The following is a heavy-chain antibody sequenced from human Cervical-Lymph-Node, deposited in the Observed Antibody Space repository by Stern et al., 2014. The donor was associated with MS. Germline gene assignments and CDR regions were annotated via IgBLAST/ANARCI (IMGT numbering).Heavy chain of an antibody. CDR2: ISSGGSYI. D-gene: IGHD4-23*01. CDR1: GFTFSSYS. J-gene: IGHJ4*02. V-gene: IGHV3-21*01. Sequence: EVQLVESGGGLVKPGGSLRLSCAASGFTFSSYSMNWDRQAPGKGLEWVASISSGGSYIYYADSLKGRFTISRDNAKNSLYLQMNSLRAEDTAVYYCARGRGGNYRYYFDYWGQGTLVTVSS. CDR3: ARGRGGNYRYYFDY.